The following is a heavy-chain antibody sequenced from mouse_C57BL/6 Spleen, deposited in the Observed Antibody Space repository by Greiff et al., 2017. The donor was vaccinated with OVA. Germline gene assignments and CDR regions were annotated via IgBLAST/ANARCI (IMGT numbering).Heavy chain of an antibody. CDR3: AREGFITTVVAPLAMDY. D-gene: IGHD1-1*01. J-gene: IGHJ4*01. CDR1: GYTFTSYW. Sequence: QVQLHQPGAELVKPGASVKMSCKASGYTFTSYWITWVKQRPGQGLEWIGDIYPGSGSTNYNEKFKSKATLTVDTSSSTAYMQLSSLTSEDSAVYYCAREGFITTVVAPLAMDYWGQGTSVTVSS. V-gene: IGHV1-55*01. CDR2: IYPGSGST.